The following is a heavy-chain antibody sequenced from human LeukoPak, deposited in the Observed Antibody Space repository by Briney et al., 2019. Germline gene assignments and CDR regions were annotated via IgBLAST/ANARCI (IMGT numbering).Heavy chain of an antibody. CDR3: APTAEAYTSWWKV. D-gene: IGHD3-16*01. V-gene: IGHV1-2*02. Sequence: ASVKVSCKTSGYTFATYFMHWVRQAPGQGLEWMGYIRPNSGVTNYAQKFRGRVTMTWDTSISTAYLEVRSLTSDDTAVYYCAPTAEAYTSWWKVWGQGTLVTVSS. CDR1: GYTFATYF. CDR2: IRPNSGVT. J-gene: IGHJ4*02.